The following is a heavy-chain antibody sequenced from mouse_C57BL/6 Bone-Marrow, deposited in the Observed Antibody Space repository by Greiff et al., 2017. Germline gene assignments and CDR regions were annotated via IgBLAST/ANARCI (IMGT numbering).Heavy chain of an antibody. Sequence: VKLQESGPGLVAPSQSLSITCTVSGFSLTSYGVDWVRQSPGKGLEWLGVIWGVGSTNYNSALKSRLSLSKDNSKGQVFLKMDYLQTDSTAMYYCASEDYSRSEGAYWGQGTMFTVSA. CDR1: GFSLTSYG. J-gene: IGHJ3*01. CDR2: IWGVGST. CDR3: ASEDYSRSEGAY. V-gene: IGHV2-6*01. D-gene: IGHD1-1*01.